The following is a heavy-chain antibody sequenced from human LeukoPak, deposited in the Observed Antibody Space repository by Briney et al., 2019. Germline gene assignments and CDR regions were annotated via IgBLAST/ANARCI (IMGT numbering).Heavy chain of an antibody. CDR1: GYSISNTYY. Sequence: SETLSLTCAVSGYSISNTYYWGWIRQPPGKGLEWIGSIYNSGSTHYNPSLKSRVTISVDTSMNQFSLKLSSVTAADTAVYYCAGNSSGIHFDYWGRGTLVTVSS. CDR2: IYNSGST. V-gene: IGHV4-38-2*01. J-gene: IGHJ4*02. CDR3: AGNSSGIHFDY. D-gene: IGHD3-22*01.